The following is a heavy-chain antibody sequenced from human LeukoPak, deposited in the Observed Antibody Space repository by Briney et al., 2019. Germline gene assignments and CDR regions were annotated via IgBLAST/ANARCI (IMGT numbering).Heavy chain of an antibody. V-gene: IGHV1-69*04. CDR2: IIPILGIA. D-gene: IGHD1-26*01. CDR3: ASAHSGSYSDFDY. Sequence: SLKVSCKASGYSFSSYAISWVRQAPGQGLEWMGRIIPILGIANYAQKFQGRVTITADKSTSTAYMELSSLRSEDTAVYYCASAHSGSYSDFDYWGQGTLVTVSS. CDR1: GYSFSSYA. J-gene: IGHJ4*02.